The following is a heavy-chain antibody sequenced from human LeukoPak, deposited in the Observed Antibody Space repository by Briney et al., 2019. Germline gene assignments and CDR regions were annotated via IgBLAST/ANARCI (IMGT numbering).Heavy chain of an antibody. J-gene: IGHJ4*02. CDR3: ARQGPWAAAGFDH. CDR2: IYPGDSDT. V-gene: IGHV5-51*01. CDR1: GYTFATSW. D-gene: IGHD6-13*01. Sequence: GSLKISCKSSGYTFATSWIAWVRQMPGKGLEWMGIIYPGDSDTRYSPSFQGQVTISADKSINTAYLQWSSLQASDSAIYYCARQGPWAAAGFDHWGQGTLVTVSS.